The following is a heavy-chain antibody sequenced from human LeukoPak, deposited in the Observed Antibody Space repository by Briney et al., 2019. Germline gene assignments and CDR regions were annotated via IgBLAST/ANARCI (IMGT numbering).Heavy chain of an antibody. D-gene: IGHD3-10*01. CDR3: ARSQNYYGSGDY. J-gene: IGHJ4*02. CDR1: GGSVSSGSYY. Sequence: PSETLSLTCTVSGGSVSSGSYYWSWIRQPPGKGLEWIGYIYYSGSTNYNPSLKGRVTISVDTSRNHFSVKLNSVTAADTAVYYCARSQNYYGSGDYWSQGTLVTVSS. CDR2: IYYSGST. V-gene: IGHV4-61*03.